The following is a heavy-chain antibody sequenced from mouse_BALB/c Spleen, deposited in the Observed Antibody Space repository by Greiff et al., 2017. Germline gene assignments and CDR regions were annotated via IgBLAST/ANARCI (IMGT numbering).Heavy chain of an antibody. V-gene: IGHV5-9-4*01. D-gene: IGHD1-1*01. CDR1: GFTFSSYA. CDR3: ARVYYYGSSSYWYFDV. Sequence: EVNVVESGGGLVKPGGSLKLSCAASGFTFSSYAMSWVRQSPEKRLEWVAEISSGGSYTYYPDTVTGRFTISRDNAKNTLYLEMSSLRSEDTAMYYCARVYYYGSSSYWYFDVWGAGTTVTVSS. J-gene: IGHJ1*01. CDR2: ISSGGSYT.